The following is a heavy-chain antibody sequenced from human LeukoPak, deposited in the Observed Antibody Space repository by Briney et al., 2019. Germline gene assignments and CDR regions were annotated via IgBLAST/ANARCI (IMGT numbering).Heavy chain of an antibody. CDR3: ARDVASRTADY. V-gene: IGHV3-7*01. CDR2: IKEDGSEK. Sequence: GGSLRLSCAASGFTFSTYWMSWVRQAPGKGLEGVGNIKEDGSEKYYVDSVKGLFTISRDNAKNSLYLQMNNLRTEDTAVYYCARDVASRTADYWGQGTLVTVSS. D-gene: IGHD6-6*01. CDR1: GFTFSTYW. J-gene: IGHJ4*02.